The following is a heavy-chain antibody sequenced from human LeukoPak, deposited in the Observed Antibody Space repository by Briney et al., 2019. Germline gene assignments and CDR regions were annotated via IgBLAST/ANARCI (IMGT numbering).Heavy chain of an antibody. Sequence: ASVKVSCKASGYTFTSYDINWVRQATGQGLEWMGWMNPNSGNTGYAQKFQGRVTITRNTSISTAYMELSSLRSEDTAVYYCAREEWQGVPAAIPDAFDIWGQGTMVTVSS. D-gene: IGHD2-2*01. J-gene: IGHJ3*02. CDR2: MNPNSGNT. CDR3: AREEWQGVPAAIPDAFDI. CDR1: GYTFTSYD. V-gene: IGHV1-8*03.